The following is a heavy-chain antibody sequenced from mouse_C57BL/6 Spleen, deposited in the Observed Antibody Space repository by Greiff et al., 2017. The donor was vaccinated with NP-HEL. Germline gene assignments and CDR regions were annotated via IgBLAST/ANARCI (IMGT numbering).Heavy chain of an antibody. CDR3: ARDSLDSSGYDAMDY. J-gene: IGHJ4*01. Sequence: EVMLVESGGGLVKPGGSLKLSCAASGFTFSDYGMHWVRQAPEKGLEWVAYISSGSSTIYYADTVKGRFTISRDNAKNTLFLQMTSLRSEDTAMYYCARDSLDSSGYDAMDYWGQGTSVTVSS. V-gene: IGHV5-17*01. D-gene: IGHD3-2*02. CDR1: GFTFSDYG. CDR2: ISSGSSTI.